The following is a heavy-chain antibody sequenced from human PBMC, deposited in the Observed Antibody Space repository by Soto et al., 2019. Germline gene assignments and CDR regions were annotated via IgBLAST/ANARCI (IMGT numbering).Heavy chain of an antibody. J-gene: IGHJ4*02. V-gene: IGHV3-33*01. CDR3: ARDCAGYNSGWYQRGGFDY. CDR1: GFTFSSYG. Sequence: QVQLVESGGGVVQPGRSLRLSCAASGFTFSSYGMHWVRQAPGKGLEWVAVIWYDGSKKYYADSVKGRFTISRDNSKNTLYLQMNNLRAEDTAVSYCARDCAGYNSGWYQRGGFDYWGQGTLVTVSS. CDR2: IWYDGSKK. D-gene: IGHD6-19*01.